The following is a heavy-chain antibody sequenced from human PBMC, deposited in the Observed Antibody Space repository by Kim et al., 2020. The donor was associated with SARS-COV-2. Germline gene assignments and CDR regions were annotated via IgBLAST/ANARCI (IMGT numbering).Heavy chain of an antibody. V-gene: IGHV4-31*03. CDR2: IYYSGST. D-gene: IGHD4-17*01. CDR3: ARDKVAYDYGDYVRWFDP. Sequence: SETLSLTCTVSGGSISSGGYYWSWIRQHPGKGLEWIGYIYYSGSTYYNPSLKSRVTISVDTSKNQFSLKLSSVTAADTAVYYCARDKVAYDYGDYVRWFDPWGQGTLVTVSS. J-gene: IGHJ5*02. CDR1: GGSISSGGYY.